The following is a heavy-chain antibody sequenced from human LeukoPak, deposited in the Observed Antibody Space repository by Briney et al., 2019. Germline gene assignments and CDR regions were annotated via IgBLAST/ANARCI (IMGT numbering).Heavy chain of an antibody. J-gene: IGHJ4*02. CDR3: ARGGGAGDY. CDR2: IKQDGSDS. D-gene: IGHD3-16*01. CDR1: GFTFSTYW. Sequence: GGSLRLSCAASGFTFSTYWMSWVRQAPGKGLEWVASIKQDGSDSHYVDSVKGRFTISRDNAKNSLYLQMNSLRPEDTAVYYCARGGGAGDYWGQGTLVTVSS. V-gene: IGHV3-7*01.